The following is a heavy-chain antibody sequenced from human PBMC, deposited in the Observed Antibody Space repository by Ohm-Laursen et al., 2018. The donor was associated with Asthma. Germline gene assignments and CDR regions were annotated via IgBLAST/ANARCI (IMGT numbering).Heavy chain of an antibody. CDR2: ISSSSSYI. J-gene: IGHJ5*02. V-gene: IGHV3-21*01. D-gene: IGHD6-13*01. CDR3: ARDLLAAAGTRVPINWFDP. Sequence: GSLRLSCAASGFTFSSYSMNWVRQAPGKGLEWVSSISSSSSYIYYADSVKGRFTISRDNAKNSLYLQMNSLRAEDTAVYYCARDLLAAAGTRVPINWFDPWGQGTLVTVSS. CDR1: GFTFSSYS.